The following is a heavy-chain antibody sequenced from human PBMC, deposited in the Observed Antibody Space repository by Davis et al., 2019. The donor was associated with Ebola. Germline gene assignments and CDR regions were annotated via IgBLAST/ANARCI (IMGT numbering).Heavy chain of an antibody. D-gene: IGHD2-2*02. V-gene: IGHV4-31*11. CDR3: ARVLEYCISNRCYNYYYNGMDV. J-gene: IGHJ6*02. CDR2: IYYSGST. CDR1: GGSFSGYY. Sequence: PSETLSLTCAVYGGSFSGYYWSWIRQHPGKGLEWIGYIYYSGSTYYNPSLKSRVTISVDTSKNQFSLKLSPVTAADTAVYYCARVLEYCISNRCYNYYYNGMDVWGQGTTVTVSS.